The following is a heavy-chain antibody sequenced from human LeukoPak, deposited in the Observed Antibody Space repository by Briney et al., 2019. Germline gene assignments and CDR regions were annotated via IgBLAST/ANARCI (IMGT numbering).Heavy chain of an antibody. V-gene: IGHV3-21*01. CDR1: GYTLSSFS. J-gene: IGHJ4*02. CDR3: VRDYENLTGSKTRFHY. CDR2: ISSSSTYI. D-gene: IGHD3-9*01. Sequence: PGGYLTVSCAGSGYTLSSFSMNWDRQAPGKGREWVSSISSSSTYIDYADSVKCRFTISSDNDKNSMYLQMNSLRAEDTAVYYCVRDYENLTGSKTRFHYWGQGTLVTVSS.